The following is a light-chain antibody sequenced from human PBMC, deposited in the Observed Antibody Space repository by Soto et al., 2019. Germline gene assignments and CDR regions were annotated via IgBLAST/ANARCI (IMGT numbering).Light chain of an antibody. V-gene: IGLV2-8*01. CDR2: EVS. CDR1: SSDIGGYNY. Sequence: LTQPPSASGSPGQSVTISCTGTSSDIGGYNYVSWYQQHPGKAPKLMIYEVSKRPSGVPDRFSGSKSGNTASLTVSGLQAEYEADYYCSSYAGSNNYVFGSGTKVTVL. J-gene: IGLJ1*01. CDR3: SSYAGSNNYV.